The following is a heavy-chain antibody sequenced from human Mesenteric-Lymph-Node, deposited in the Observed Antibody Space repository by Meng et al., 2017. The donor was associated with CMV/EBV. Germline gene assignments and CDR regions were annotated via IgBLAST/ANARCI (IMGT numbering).Heavy chain of an antibody. D-gene: IGHD2-2*02. CDR1: GFIFRSYA. J-gene: IGHJ4*02. V-gene: IGHV3-30*04. Sequence: GGSLRLSCAASGFIFRSYAMHWVRQAPGKGLEWVAVISYDGGNQFYAESVKGRFTISRDNSKNTLYLQMNSLRAEDTAVYYCAKWWGYCSSTSCYTSDYWGQGTLVTVSS. CDR2: ISYDGGNQ. CDR3: AKWWGYCSSTSCYTSDY.